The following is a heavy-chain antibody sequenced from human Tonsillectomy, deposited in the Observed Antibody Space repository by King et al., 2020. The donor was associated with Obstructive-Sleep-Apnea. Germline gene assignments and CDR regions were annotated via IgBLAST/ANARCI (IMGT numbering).Heavy chain of an antibody. J-gene: IGHJ4*02. D-gene: IGHD3-9*01. Sequence: VQLVESGGGVVQPGRSLRLSCTASVFTFSTYGMHWVRQAPGKGLEWVAVIWYDGSKKFYSDSVKGRFTISRDNSANTLYLQMNSLRGEDTAVYYCARDFTDYDVLTGYKNWGQGAQVTVSS. CDR1: VFTFSTYG. CDR3: ARDFTDYDVLTGYKN. CDR2: IWYDGSKK. V-gene: IGHV3-33*01.